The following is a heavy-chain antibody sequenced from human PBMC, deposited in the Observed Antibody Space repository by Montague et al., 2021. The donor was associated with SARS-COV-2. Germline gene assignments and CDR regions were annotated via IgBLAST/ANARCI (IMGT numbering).Heavy chain of an antibody. V-gene: IGHV2-5*02. CDR1: GFSLSTSGVG. J-gene: IGHJ4*02. Sequence: PALVKPTQTLTLTCTFSGFSLSTSGVGVGWIRQPPGKALEWLALIYWDDDKRYSPSLKSRLTITKDTSKNQVVLTMTNMGLVDTATYYCAHRRPLYYYDSSLSTFDYWGQGTLVTVSS. D-gene: IGHD3-22*01. CDR2: IYWDDDK. CDR3: AHRRPLYYYDSSLSTFDY.